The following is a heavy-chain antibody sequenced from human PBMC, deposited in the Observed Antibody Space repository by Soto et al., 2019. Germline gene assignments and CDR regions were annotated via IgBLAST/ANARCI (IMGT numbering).Heavy chain of an antibody. CDR1: GDSISSTNYF. Sequence: QLQMQESGPGLVKPSETLSLTCLVSGDSISSTNYFWGWIRQPPGKGLEWLGSIFFSGGTYHNPSLKRRGTLSVDPSKNVLSLKVRSVRAADTAMYFCARATVTDAFDMWGQGTMVAVSS. J-gene: IGHJ3*02. V-gene: IGHV4-39*01. CDR3: ARATVTDAFDM. D-gene: IGHD4-17*01. CDR2: IFFSGGT.